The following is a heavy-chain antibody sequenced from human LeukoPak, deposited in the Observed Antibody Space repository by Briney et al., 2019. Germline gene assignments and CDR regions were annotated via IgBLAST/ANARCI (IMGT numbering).Heavy chain of an antibody. J-gene: IGHJ4*02. CDR1: GFTFSSYE. Sequence: GGSLRLSCAASGFTFSSYEMNWVRQAPGKGLEWVSYISSSGSTIYYADSVKGRFTISRDNAKNSLCLQMNSLRAEDTAVYYCARGAIQLWFDYWGQGTLVTVSS. V-gene: IGHV3-48*03. CDR2: ISSSGSTI. D-gene: IGHD5-18*01. CDR3: ARGAIQLWFDY.